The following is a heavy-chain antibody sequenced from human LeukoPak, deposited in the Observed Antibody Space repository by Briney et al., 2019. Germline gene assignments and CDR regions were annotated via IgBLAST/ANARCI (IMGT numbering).Heavy chain of an antibody. Sequence: GASVKVSCKASGYTFTSYGISWVRQAPGQGLEWMGWISAYNGNTNYAQKLQGRVTMTTDTSTSTAYMELRSLRSDDTAVYYCARYLSLYDHSAVGDYWGQGTLVTVSS. CDR1: GYTFTSYG. D-gene: IGHD5/OR15-5a*01. CDR3: ARYLSLYDHSAVGDY. CDR2: ISAYNGNT. J-gene: IGHJ4*02. V-gene: IGHV1-18*01.